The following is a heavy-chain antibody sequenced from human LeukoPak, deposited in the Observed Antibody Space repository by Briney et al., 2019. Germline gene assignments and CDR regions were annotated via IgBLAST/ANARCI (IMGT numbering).Heavy chain of an antibody. CDR1: GFTVSSNY. CDR2: IYSGDST. V-gene: IGHV3-66*01. J-gene: IGHJ3*02. CDR3: ARDGRWLQLAPDAFDI. D-gene: IGHD5-24*01. Sequence: GGSLRLSCAASGFTVSSNYMTWVRQAPGKGLEWVSPIYSGDSTYYADSVKGRFTMSRDNSKNTLYLQMNSLRVEDTAVYYCARDGRWLQLAPDAFDIWGQGTMVTVSS.